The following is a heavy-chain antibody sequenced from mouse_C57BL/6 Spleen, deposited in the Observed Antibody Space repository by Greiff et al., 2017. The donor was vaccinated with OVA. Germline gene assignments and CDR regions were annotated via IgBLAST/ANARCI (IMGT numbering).Heavy chain of an antibody. J-gene: IGHJ1*03. CDR1: GYTFTSYW. Sequence: VQLQQPGAELVRPGTSVKLSCKASGYTFTSYWLHWVKQRPGQGLAWLGVIDPSDSYTTYNPKFKGKATLTVDTSSSTAYMPLSSLTSEDSAGDDWATNYYGSSYVHRYVDVWGTGTTVTVSS. CDR2: IDPSDSYT. CDR3: ATNYYGSSYVHRYVDV. D-gene: IGHD1-1*01. V-gene: IGHV1-59*01.